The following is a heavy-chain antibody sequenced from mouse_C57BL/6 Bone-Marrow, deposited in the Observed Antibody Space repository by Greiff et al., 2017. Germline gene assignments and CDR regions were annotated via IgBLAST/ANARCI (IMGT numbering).Heavy chain of an antibody. V-gene: IGHV1-50*01. CDR2: IDPSDSYT. CDR3: ARLTTVVATGKWYFDV. CDR1: GYTFTSYW. D-gene: IGHD1-1*01. Sequence: QVQLQQPGAELVKPGASVKLSCKASGYTFTSYWMQWVKQRPGQGLEWIGEIDPSDSYTNYNQKFKGKATLTVDTSSSTAYMQLSSLTSEDSAVYYCARLTTVVATGKWYFDVWGTGTTVTVSS. J-gene: IGHJ1*03.